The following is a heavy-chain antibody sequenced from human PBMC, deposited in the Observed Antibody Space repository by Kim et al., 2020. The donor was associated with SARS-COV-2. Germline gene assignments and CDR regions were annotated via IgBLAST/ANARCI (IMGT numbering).Heavy chain of an antibody. D-gene: IGHD6-13*01. CDR2: IYSGGST. J-gene: IGHJ6*02. V-gene: IGHV3-53*04. CDR3: AGTDGGYSSSWYSDPYYYGMDV. Sequence: GGSLRLSCAASGFTVSSNYMSWVRQAPGKGLEWVSVIYSGGSTYYADSVKGRFTISRHNSKNTLYLQMNSLRAEDTAVYYCAGTDGGYSSSWYSDPYYYGMDVWGQGTTVTVSS. CDR1: GFTVSSNY.